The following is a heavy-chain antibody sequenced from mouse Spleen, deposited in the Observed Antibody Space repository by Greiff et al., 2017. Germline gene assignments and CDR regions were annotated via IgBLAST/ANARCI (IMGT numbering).Heavy chain of an antibody. J-gene: IGHJ3*01. V-gene: IGHV14-3*02. CDR1: GFNIKDTY. CDR2: IDPANGNT. CDR3: ARSFLFAY. Sequence: EVKLMESGAELVKPGASVKLSCTASGFNIKDTYMHWVKQRPEQGLEWIGRIDPANGNTKYDPKFQGKATITADTSSNTAYLQLSSLTSEDTAVYYCARSFLFAYWGQGTLVTVSA.